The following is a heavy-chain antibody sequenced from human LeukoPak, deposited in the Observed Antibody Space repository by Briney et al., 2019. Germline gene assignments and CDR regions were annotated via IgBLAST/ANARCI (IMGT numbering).Heavy chain of an antibody. Sequence: GRSLRFSGAPSGFDFITYAINWVRKAPGKGLEWVSSISTMSNYIFYGDSVKGRFTISRDNAKNSVYLQMNSLRPEDTAVYYCSRDRLGGLDLWGQGTLVTVSS. CDR3: SRDRLGGLDL. V-gene: IGHV3-21*01. J-gene: IGHJ5*02. CDR1: GFDFITYA. D-gene: IGHD5-12*01. CDR2: ISTMSNYI.